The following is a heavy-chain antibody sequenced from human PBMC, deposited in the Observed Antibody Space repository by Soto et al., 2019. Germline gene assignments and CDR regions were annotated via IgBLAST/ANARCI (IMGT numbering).Heavy chain of an antibody. J-gene: IGHJ4*02. CDR1: GLTFSNYW. D-gene: IGHD2-2*01. Sequence: EVQLVESGGGLVQPGGSLRLSCVVSGLTFSNYWMSWVRQAPGKGLEWVANINQDGSECYYVDSVKGRFTISRDNAKNSLYLQMTSLRAEDTAVYYCARPARECSSPGCANWGQGTLVTVSS. V-gene: IGHV3-7*01. CDR2: INQDGSEC. CDR3: ARPARECSSPGCAN.